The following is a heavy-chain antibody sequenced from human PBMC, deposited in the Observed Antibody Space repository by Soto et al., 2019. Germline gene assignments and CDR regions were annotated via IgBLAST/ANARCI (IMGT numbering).Heavy chain of an antibody. Sequence: QVQLQESGPGLVKPSETLSLTCTVSGGSISSYYWSWIRQPPGKGLEWIGYIYYSGSTNYNPSLKSRVTISVDTSKNQFSLKLSSVTAADTAVYYCARARIVGATTSDYWGQGTLVTVSS. V-gene: IGHV4-59*01. CDR1: GGSISSYY. CDR2: IYYSGST. CDR3: ARARIVGATTSDY. D-gene: IGHD1-26*01. J-gene: IGHJ4*02.